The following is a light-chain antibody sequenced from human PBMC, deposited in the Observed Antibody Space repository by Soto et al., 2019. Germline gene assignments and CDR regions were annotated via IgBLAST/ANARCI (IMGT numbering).Light chain of an antibody. Sequence: QSALTQPASVSGSPGQSITISCTGTSNDIGHYNSVSWYQQHPAKAPKVMISEVSNRPSGISNRFSGSKSGNTAFLTISGLQAEDEADYYCASYTRTVTMIFGGGTKGTVL. V-gene: IGLV2-14*01. CDR2: EVS. CDR3: ASYTRTVTMI. CDR1: SNDIGHYNS. J-gene: IGLJ2*01.